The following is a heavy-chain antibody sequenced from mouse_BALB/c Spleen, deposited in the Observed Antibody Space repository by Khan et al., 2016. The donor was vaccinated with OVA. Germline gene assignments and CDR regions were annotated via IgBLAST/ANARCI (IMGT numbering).Heavy chain of an antibody. V-gene: IGHV3-5*02. CDR3: AGDYGSLYWYFDV. CDR1: GISITSGNYR. J-gene: IGHJ1*01. D-gene: IGHD1-1*01. Sequence: EVQLQESGPGLVKPSQTVSLTCTVTGISITSGNYRWSWIRQFPGNKLEWIGNIYYSGTVTYNPSLTRRTTITRDTSKNQFFLEMNSLTAEDTATCYGAGDYGSLYWYFDVWGAGTTVTVSS. CDR2: IYYSGTV.